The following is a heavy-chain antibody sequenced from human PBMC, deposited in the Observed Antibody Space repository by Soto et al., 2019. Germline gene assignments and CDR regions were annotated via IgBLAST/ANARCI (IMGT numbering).Heavy chain of an antibody. D-gene: IGHD3-16*01. CDR3: ARDRLPLGELSPGEY. Sequence: ASVKVSCKASGYTFTNYRIYWVRQAPWQGLEWMGYNRNYAQKMQGRVTMTTDTATSTAYMELRSLRSDDTAVYYCARDRLPLGELSPGEYWG. CDR1: GYTFTNYR. V-gene: IGHV1-18*01. CDR2: NR. J-gene: IGHJ4*01.